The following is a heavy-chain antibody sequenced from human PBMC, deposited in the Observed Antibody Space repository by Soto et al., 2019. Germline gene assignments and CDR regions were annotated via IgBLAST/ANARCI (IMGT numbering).Heavy chain of an antibody. D-gene: IGHD3-10*01. J-gene: IGHJ4*02. V-gene: IGHV3-74*01. Sequence: EVQLVESGGGLVQPGGSLRLSCAASGFTFTGSWMHWVRQAPGKGLVWVSRINGDGSGTSYADFVKGRFIISRDDAKNMLFLQMNGLRAEDTAVYYCARGIFGSGTANDYWGQGTLVTVSS. CDR2: INGDGSGT. CDR3: ARGIFGSGTANDY. CDR1: GFTFTGSW.